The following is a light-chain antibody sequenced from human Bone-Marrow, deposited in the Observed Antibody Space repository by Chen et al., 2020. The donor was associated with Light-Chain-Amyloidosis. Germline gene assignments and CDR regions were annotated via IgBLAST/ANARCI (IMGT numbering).Light chain of an antibody. V-gene: IGLV3-21*02. CDR1: NIGSTS. CDR3: QVWDRSSDRPV. J-gene: IGLJ3*02. CDR2: DDS. Sequence: SYVLTQPSSVTVAPGQTATIAVGGNNIGSTSVNGYQQTPGQAPLLVVYDDSDRPSGIPERLSGSNSGNTATLTISRVEAGDEADYYCQVWDRSSDRPVFGGGTKLTVL.